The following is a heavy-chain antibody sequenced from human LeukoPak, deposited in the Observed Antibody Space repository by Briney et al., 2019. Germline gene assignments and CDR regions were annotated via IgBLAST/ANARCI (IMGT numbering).Heavy chain of an antibody. D-gene: IGHD5-12*01. Sequence: PSETLSLTCAVYGGSFSGYYWSWIRQPPGKGLEWIGEINHSGSTNYNPSLKSRVTISVDTSKNQFSLKLSSVTAADTAVYYCARQGYSGYDSFDYWGQGTLVTVSS. CDR1: GGSFSGYY. V-gene: IGHV4-34*01. J-gene: IGHJ4*02. CDR2: INHSGST. CDR3: ARQGYSGYDSFDY.